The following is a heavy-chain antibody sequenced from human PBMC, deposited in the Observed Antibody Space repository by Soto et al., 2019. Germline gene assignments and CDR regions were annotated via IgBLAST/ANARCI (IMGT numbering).Heavy chain of an antibody. CDR3: ARDLPRIGYCSGGSCYSKFDY. J-gene: IGHJ4*02. CDR1: GGTFSSYA. D-gene: IGHD2-15*01. V-gene: IGHV1-69*06. CDR2: IIPIFGTA. Sequence: SVKVSCKASGGTFSSYAISWVRQAPGQGLEWMGGIIPIFGTANYAQKFQGRVTITADKSTSTAYMELSSLRSEDTAVYYCARDLPRIGYCSGGSCYSKFDYWGQGTLVTVSS.